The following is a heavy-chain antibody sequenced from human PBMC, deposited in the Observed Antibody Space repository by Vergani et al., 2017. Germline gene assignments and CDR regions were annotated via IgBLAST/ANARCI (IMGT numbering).Heavy chain of an antibody. V-gene: IGHV3-7*01. CDR3: ARVPWWGNWGRGLEY. J-gene: IGHJ4*02. CDR1: GFIFSHYW. Sequence: EVKLVESGGGLVQPGGSLRLTCTASGFIFSHYWMDWVRHTPGKGLEWVAKRNENGSQKDHVESVKGRFTISRDNAKSSVYLQMNSLRGEETAVYFFARVPWWGNWGRGLEYWGQGTLVTVSS. D-gene: IGHD7-27*01. CDR2: RNENGSQK.